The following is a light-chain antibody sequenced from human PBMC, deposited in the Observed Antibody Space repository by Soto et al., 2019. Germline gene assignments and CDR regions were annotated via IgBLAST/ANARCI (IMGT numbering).Light chain of an antibody. CDR2: GAS. CDR3: LQDYNYPLT. V-gene: IGKV3-15*01. Sequence: EIVMTQSPATLSVSPGERATLSCRASQSVSSNLAWYQQKPGQAPRLLIYGASTRATGIPARFSGSGSGTDFTLTISRLEPEDFATYYCLQDYNYPLTFGQGTKVDI. CDR1: QSVSSN. J-gene: IGKJ1*01.